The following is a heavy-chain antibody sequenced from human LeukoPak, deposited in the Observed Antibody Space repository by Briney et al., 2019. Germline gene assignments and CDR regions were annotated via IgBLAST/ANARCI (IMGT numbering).Heavy chain of an antibody. CDR3: ARGPAKQWLVPGGRAFDI. CDR2: IYTSGST. D-gene: IGHD6-19*01. V-gene: IGHV4-59*10. J-gene: IGHJ3*02. Sequence: SETLSLTCAVYGGSFSGYYWSWIRQPPGKGLEWIGRIYTSGSTNYNPSLKSRVTMSVDTSKNQFSLKLSSVTAADTAVYYCARGPAKQWLVPGGRAFDIWGQGTMVTVSS. CDR1: GGSFSGYY.